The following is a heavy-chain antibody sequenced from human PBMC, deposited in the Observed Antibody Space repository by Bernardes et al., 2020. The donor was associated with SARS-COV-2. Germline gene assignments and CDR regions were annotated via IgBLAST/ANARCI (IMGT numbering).Heavy chain of an antibody. CDR1: GFTVSNNH. CDR3: ANDAGVDVFFDY. CDR2: LNTDGENT. J-gene: IGHJ4*02. Sequence: GGSLRLSCAASGFTVSNNHMNWVRQAPGKGLEWVSTLNTDGENTHYADSVKGRFTISRDNSKNMLYLQMNSLRAEDTAVYYCANDAGVDVFFDYWGQVTLVTGSS. D-gene: IGHD7-27*01. V-gene: IGHV3-23*01.